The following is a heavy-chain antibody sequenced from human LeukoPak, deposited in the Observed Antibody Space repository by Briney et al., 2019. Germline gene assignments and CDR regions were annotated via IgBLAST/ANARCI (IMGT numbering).Heavy chain of an antibody. CDR3: ARSPDFQH. J-gene: IGHJ1*01. V-gene: IGHV4-39*07. CDR2: IYYSGST. Sequence: SETLSLTCTVSGGSISSSSYYWGWIRQPPGKGLEWIGSIYYSGSTYYNPSLKSRVTISVDTSKNQFSLKLSSVTAADTAVYYCARSPDFQHWGQGTLVTVSS. CDR1: GGSISSSSYY.